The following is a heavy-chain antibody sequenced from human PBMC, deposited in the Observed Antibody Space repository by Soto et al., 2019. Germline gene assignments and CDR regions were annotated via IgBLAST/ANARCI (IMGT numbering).Heavy chain of an antibody. V-gene: IGHV1-8*01. CDR1: GYTFGNND. Sequence: ASVKVSCKASGYTFGNNDISWVRQATGQGLEWMGWMNPNSGNTGYAQKFQGRVSMTRNTSITTAYLELSSLRSDDTAIYYCARMATSGTLNWFDPRGQGTLVTVSS. CDR3: ARMATSGTLNWFDP. J-gene: IGHJ5*02. CDR2: MNPNSGNT.